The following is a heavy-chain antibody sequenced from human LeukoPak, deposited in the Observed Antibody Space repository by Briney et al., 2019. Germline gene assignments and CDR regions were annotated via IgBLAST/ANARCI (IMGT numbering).Heavy chain of an antibody. D-gene: IGHD3-9*01. Sequence: PGGSLRLSCAASGFTFSDYYMSWIRQAPGKGREWISNIRTTAEGAKYAYYADSVKGRVTISRDDGKNTLYLHMNSLRDDDTSLYYCATGKRYAFDYWGQGILVTVSS. J-gene: IGHJ4*02. CDR2: IRTTAEGAKYA. V-gene: IGHV3-11*03. CDR1: GFTFSDYY. CDR3: ATGKRYAFDY.